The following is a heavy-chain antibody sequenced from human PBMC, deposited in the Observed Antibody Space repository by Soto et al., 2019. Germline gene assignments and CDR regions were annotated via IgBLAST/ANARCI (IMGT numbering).Heavy chain of an antibody. J-gene: IGHJ4*02. V-gene: IGHV3-23*01. D-gene: IGHD1-1*01. CDR1: GFTFSMSA. CDR3: ATDHFGSNSDALEY. CDR2: TGLNGRTT. Sequence: EVQLLESGGGLVQPGGSLRLSCAASGFTFSMSAMTWVRQAPGKGLEWVSTTGLNGRTTYYADSVKGRFTVSRDNSKNTLDLHMSSLRAEDTAVYYCATDHFGSNSDALEYWGQGTPVTVSS.